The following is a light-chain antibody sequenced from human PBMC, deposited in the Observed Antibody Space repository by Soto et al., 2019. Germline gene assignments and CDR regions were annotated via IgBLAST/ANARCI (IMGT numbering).Light chain of an antibody. CDR3: QQYISLLWT. V-gene: IGKV1-5*01. Sequence: DIQMTQSPSSLSASVGDRVTITCRASQSISSYLNWYQQKPGKAPKFLIYDASSLESGVPSRFSGSGSGTEFTLTISSLHPDDFATYYCQQYISLLWTFGQGTKVDIK. J-gene: IGKJ1*01. CDR1: QSISSY. CDR2: DAS.